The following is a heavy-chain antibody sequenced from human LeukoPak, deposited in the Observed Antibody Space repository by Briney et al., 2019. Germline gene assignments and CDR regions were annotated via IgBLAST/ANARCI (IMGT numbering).Heavy chain of an antibody. J-gene: IGHJ5*02. CDR1: GYTFTSYD. D-gene: IGHD5-18*01. CDR2: IIPIFGTA. V-gene: IGHV1-69*13. CDR3: ARGQGYSYGYIWFDP. Sequence: ASVKVSCKASGYTFTSYDINWVRQAPGQGLEWMGGIIPIFGTANYAQKFQGRVTITADESTSTAYMELSSPRSEDTAVYYCARGQGYSYGYIWFDPWGQGTLVTVSS.